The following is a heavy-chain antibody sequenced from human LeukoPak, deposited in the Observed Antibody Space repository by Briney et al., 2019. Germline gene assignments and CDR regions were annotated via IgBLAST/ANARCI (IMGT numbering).Heavy chain of an antibody. Sequence: QPGGSLRLSCAASGLNFRASGMHWVRQAPGTGLEWVTFIQTDGGDKKYAASVAGRFTISRDNSKNTVYLHMSSLRPDDTALYYCARGGGTVVIGRFDYWGQGTLVTVSS. CDR2: IQTDGGDK. D-gene: IGHD2-2*01. V-gene: IGHV3-30*02. CDR3: ARGGGTVVIGRFDY. CDR1: GLNFRASG. J-gene: IGHJ4*02.